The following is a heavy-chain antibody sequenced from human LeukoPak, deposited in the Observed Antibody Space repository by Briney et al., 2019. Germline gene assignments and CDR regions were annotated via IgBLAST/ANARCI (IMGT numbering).Heavy chain of an antibody. CDR2: INSDWSST. Sequence: GGSLRLSCAASGFTFSSYWMHWVRQAPGKGLVWVSRINSDWSSTSYADSMKGRFTISRDNAKNTLYLQMNSLRAEDTAVYYCARARYGGTYYFDYWGQGTLVTVSS. D-gene: IGHD4-23*01. CDR3: ARARYGGTYYFDY. V-gene: IGHV3-74*01. CDR1: GFTFSSYW. J-gene: IGHJ4*02.